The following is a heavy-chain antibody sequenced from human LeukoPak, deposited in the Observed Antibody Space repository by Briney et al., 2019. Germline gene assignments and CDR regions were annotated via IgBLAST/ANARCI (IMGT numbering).Heavy chain of an antibody. Sequence: QPGGSLGVPCQAPGFTFSSYDLTWVRQAPGKGLERHPLIRGSGNNAYYADSVKGRFTVSRDNAKNTLYLQMNSLRAEDTALYYCAKPVLTAINFFDCWGQGALVTVSS. D-gene: IGHD2-21*02. CDR3: AKPVLTAINFFDC. J-gene: IGHJ4*02. CDR2: IRGSGNNA. CDR1: GFTFSSYD. V-gene: IGHV3-23*01.